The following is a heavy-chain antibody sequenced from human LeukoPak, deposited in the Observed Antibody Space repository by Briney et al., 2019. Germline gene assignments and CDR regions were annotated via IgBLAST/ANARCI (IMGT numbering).Heavy chain of an antibody. D-gene: IGHD3-10*01. V-gene: IGHV4-61*02. CDR1: GGSISSGSYY. CDR3: ARAPYYYGSGSNVVFDY. Sequence: SETLSLTCTVSGGSISSGSYYWSWIRQPAGKGLEWIGRIYTSGSTNYNPSLKSRVTISVDTSKNQFSLKLSSVTAADTAVYYCARAPYYYGSGSNVVFDYWGQGTLVTVSS. CDR2: IYTSGST. J-gene: IGHJ4*02.